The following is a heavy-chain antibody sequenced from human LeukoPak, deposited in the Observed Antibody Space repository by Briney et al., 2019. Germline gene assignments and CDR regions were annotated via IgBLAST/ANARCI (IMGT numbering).Heavy chain of an antibody. V-gene: IGHV4-59*01. J-gene: IGHJ4*02. CDR3: ARAGRVGYSGSSGIDY. D-gene: IGHD6-6*01. CDR2: IYYSGST. CDR1: GGSISSYY. Sequence: PSETLSLTCTVSGGSISSYYWSWIRQPPGKGLEWIGYIYYSGSTNYNPSLKSRVTISVDTSKNQFSLKLSSVTAADTAVYYCARAGRVGYSGSSGIDYWGQGTLVTVSS.